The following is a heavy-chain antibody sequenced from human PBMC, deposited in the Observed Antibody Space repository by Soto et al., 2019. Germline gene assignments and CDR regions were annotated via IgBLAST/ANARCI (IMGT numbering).Heavy chain of an antibody. CDR1: GNNFNTYA. Sequence: QVQLVQSGAEAKKPGSSVKVSCKASGNNFNTYAIRWVRLAPGQGLEWMGGIIPISGTANYAQKFQGRVTITADESTHTAYMSLSSLRLEDTAIYFCAREENSPGAMDVWGQGTTVTVSS. V-gene: IGHV1-69*01. J-gene: IGHJ6*02. CDR2: IIPISGTA. CDR3: AREENSPGAMDV.